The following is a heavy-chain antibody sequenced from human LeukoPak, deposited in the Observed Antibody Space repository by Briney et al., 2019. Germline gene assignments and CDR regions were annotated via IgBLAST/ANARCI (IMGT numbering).Heavy chain of an antibody. Sequence: GGSLRLSCAASGFTLSDYWMNWVRQAPGKGPVWVSHISPDGRNIAYADSVKGRFTISRGSAKNTLYLQMNSLRVGDTAVYYCVRDGGGTTPYDCWGQGTLVTVSS. CDR3: VRDGGGTTPYDC. V-gene: IGHV3-74*01. CDR2: ISPDGRNI. J-gene: IGHJ4*02. CDR1: GFTLSDYW. D-gene: IGHD1-7*01.